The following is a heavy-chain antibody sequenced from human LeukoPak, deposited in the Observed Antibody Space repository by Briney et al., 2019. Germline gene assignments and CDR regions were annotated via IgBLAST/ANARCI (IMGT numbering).Heavy chain of an antibody. CDR2: ISSSSSYI. D-gene: IGHD3-22*01. CDR1: GFTFSGYS. Sequence: GGSLRLSCAASGFTFSGYSMNWVRQAPGKGLEWVSSISSSSSYIYYADSVKGRFTISRDNAKNSLYLQMNSLRSDDTAVYYCARDSGDSSGYYPDYWGQGTLVTVSS. CDR3: ARDSGDSSGYYPDY. J-gene: IGHJ4*02. V-gene: IGHV3-21*04.